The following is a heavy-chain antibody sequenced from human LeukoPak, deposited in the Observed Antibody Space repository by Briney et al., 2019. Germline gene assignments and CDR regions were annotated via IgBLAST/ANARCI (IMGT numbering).Heavy chain of an antibody. CDR3: ARGSRAAAVGY. D-gene: IGHD6-13*01. CDR2: IYTSGYT. CDR1: GGSISSYD. Sequence: SETLSLTCTVSGGSISSYDWSWIRQPAGKGLEWIGRIYTSGYTNYNPALKSRVTMSVDTSKNQFSLKLSSVTAADTAVYYCARGSRAAAVGYWGQGTLVTVSS. J-gene: IGHJ4*02. V-gene: IGHV4-4*07.